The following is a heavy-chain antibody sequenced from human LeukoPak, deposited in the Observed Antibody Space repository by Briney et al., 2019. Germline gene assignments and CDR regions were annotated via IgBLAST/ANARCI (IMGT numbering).Heavy chain of an antibody. CDR2: LKEDGTEE. CDR3: ARMHRYGRC. D-gene: IGHD5-18*01. CDR1: GFTFRSFS. V-gene: IGHV3-7*01. J-gene: IGHJ4*02. Sequence: PGGPLRLSCAASGFTFRSFSRSWVRQAPGKGREWVANLKEDGTEEEYLDSVKGRFTISRDNAKNSLDLQMNSLRVEDTAVYYCARMHRYGRCWGQGTLVTVSS.